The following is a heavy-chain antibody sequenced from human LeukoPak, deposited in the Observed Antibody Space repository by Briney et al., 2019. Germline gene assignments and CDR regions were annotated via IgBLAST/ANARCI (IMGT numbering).Heavy chain of an antibody. D-gene: IGHD1-7*01. J-gene: IGHJ4*02. Sequence: EASVKVSCKATEYTFNNYYLHWVRQAPGQGLEWMGWINPNTGRTNVAQKFQGRVTLTRDTSIRTFYMELSSLTSDDTAMYSCARARWHYALDYWGQGTLASVSS. CDR1: EYTFNNYY. CDR2: INPNTGRT. CDR3: ARARWHYALDY. V-gene: IGHV1-2*02.